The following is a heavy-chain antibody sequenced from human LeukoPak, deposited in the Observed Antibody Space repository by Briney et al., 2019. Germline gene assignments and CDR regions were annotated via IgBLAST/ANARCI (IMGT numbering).Heavy chain of an antibody. J-gene: IGHJ4*02. CDR2: TYYRGTA. CDR3: ATRKLGNDY. V-gene: IGHV4-39*07. Sequence: SDTLSLTCTVSGASISSTSYYWGWIRQPPEKGLEWIGSTYYRGTAYYNPSLKSRVTISVDTSKNQFSLKLSSVTAADTAVYYCATRKLGNDYWGQGTLVTVSS. CDR1: GASISSTSYY. D-gene: IGHD7-27*01.